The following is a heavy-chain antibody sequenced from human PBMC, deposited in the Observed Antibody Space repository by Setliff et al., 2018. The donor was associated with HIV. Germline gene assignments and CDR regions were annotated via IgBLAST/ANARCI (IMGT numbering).Heavy chain of an antibody. CDR3: ARDGRYCSGGSCFTNRASYYYYYMDV. Sequence: ASVKVSCKASRYTFTGHYMHWMRQAPGQGLERVGWINPSSGGANYAQKFQGRVTMTRDTSISTAYMELSRLTSDDTAVYYCARDGRYCSGGSCFTNRASYYYYYMDVWGKGTMVTVSS. V-gene: IGHV1-2*02. D-gene: IGHD2-15*01. CDR1: RYTFTGHY. J-gene: IGHJ6*03. CDR2: INPSSGGA.